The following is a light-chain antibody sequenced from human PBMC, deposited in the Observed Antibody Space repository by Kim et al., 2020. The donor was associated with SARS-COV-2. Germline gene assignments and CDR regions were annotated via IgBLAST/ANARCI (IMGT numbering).Light chain of an antibody. V-gene: IGKV3-20*01. CDR2: GSS. Sequence: EIVLTQSPGTLSLSPGERATLSCRASQILSSTSLAWYQQKPGQFPRLLIFGSSSRASGIPDRFSGSGSGTDFTLTISRLESEDFALYYCQQFDSSGRTFGQGTKVEIK. CDR1: QILSSTS. J-gene: IGKJ1*01. CDR3: QQFDSSGRT.